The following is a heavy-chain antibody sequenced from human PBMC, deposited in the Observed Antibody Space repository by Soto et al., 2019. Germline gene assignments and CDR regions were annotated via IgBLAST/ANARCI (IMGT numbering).Heavy chain of an antibody. Sequence: QVQLQQWGAGLLKPSETLSLTCAVYGGSFSGYYWSWIRQPPGKGLEWIGEINHSGSTNYNPSLKSRVTPSVDASKTQFSMKLSSVTAADTAVYYCERGRRYFDSKNYSYGMDVWGQGTTVTVSS. CDR1: GGSFSGYY. CDR2: INHSGST. D-gene: IGHD3-9*01. CDR3: ERGRRYFDSKNYSYGMDV. V-gene: IGHV4-34*01. J-gene: IGHJ6*02.